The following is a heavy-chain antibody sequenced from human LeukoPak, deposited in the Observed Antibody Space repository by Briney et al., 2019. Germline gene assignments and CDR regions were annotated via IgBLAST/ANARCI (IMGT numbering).Heavy chain of an antibody. CDR1: GYTFTSYD. J-gene: IGHJ5*02. CDR2: MNPNSGNT. CDR3: ARGYHDSSGYYPNWFDP. D-gene: IGHD3-22*01. V-gene: IGHV1-8*01. Sequence: SVKVSCKAAGYTFTSYDITWGRQATGQGLEWMGGMNPNSGNTGYAQKFQGRVTMTRNTSISTAYMELSSLRSEDTAVYYCARGYHDSSGYYPNWFDPWGQGTLVTVSS.